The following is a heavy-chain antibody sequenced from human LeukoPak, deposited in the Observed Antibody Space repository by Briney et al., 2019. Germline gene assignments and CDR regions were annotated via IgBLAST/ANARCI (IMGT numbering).Heavy chain of an antibody. V-gene: IGHV1-18*01. Sequence: ASVKDSCKASLYTFISYGVSWVRQAPGQGVEWMGWICAYNGKTHSTQKLQGGVTMTTDTSTSTAYMEPRSMRSDGTVVYYCARDRTYYYDSSGYYPPYFDYWGQGTLVTVSS. CDR3: ARDRTYYYDSSGYYPPYFDY. J-gene: IGHJ4*02. CDR2: ICAYNGKT. D-gene: IGHD3-22*01. CDR1: LYTFISYG.